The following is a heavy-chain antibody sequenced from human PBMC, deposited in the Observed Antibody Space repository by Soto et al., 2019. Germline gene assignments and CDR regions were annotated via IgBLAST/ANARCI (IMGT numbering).Heavy chain of an antibody. J-gene: IGHJ6*04. CDR3: ARASTYSRAMDV. CDR1: GRSFSAYY. Sequence: PSENLSLTCAVYGRSFSAYYWSWIRQPPGKDLEWIWAINHSRSTNNNPSLKSRVTITVDTSKNQFSLKLSAVTAADTAVYSCARASTYSRAMDVWGKGTKVTVSS. V-gene: IGHV4-34*01. D-gene: IGHD6-13*01. CDR2: INHSRST.